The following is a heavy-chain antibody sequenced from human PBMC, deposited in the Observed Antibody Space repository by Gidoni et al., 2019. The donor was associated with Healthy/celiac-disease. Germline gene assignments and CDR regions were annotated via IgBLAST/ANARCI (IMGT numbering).Heavy chain of an antibody. CDR1: GGSISSGGYS. D-gene: IGHD1-26*01. V-gene: IGHV4-30-2*01. CDR2: IYHSGST. CDR3: ARESGIYGDAFDI. Sequence: QLQLQESGSGLVKPSQTLSLTCAVSGGSISSGGYSWSWIRQPPWKGLEWIGYIYHSGSTYYNPSLKSRVTISVDRSKNQFSLKLSSVTAADTAVYYCARESGIYGDAFDIWGQGTMVTVSS. J-gene: IGHJ3*02.